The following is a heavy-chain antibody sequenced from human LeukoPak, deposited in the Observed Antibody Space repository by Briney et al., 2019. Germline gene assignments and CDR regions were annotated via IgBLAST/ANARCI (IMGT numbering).Heavy chain of an antibody. Sequence: GGSLRLSCAASGFSISTNYMSWVRQAPGKGLEWVSVSYSGGTTNYIDSVKGRFTISRDNSKNRLYLQMNNLRADDTAVYYCARSRIRAFDPWGQGILVIVSS. D-gene: IGHD3-3*02. CDR2: SYSGGTT. V-gene: IGHV3-53*01. CDR3: ARSRIRAFDP. J-gene: IGHJ5*02. CDR1: GFSISTNY.